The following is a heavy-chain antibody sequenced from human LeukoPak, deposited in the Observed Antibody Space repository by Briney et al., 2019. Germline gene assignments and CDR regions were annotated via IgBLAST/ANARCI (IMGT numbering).Heavy chain of an antibody. CDR3: ARVSRAYFDY. J-gene: IGHJ4*02. V-gene: IGHV4-34*01. CDR1: GGSFSGYY. CDR2: INHSGST. Sequence: ASETLSLTCAVYGGSFSGYYWSWIRQPPGKRLEWIGEINHSGSTNYNPSLKSRVTISVDTSKNQFSLKLSSVTAADTAVYYCARVSRAYFDYWGQGTLVTVSS.